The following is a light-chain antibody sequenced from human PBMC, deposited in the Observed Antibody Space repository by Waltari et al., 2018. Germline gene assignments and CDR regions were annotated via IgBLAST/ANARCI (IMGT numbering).Light chain of an antibody. CDR1: QSVLYSPNNKNY. V-gene: IGKV4-1*01. CDR3: QQYAASPWT. Sequence: DIVMTQSPDSLAVSLGERATINCKSSQSVLYSPNNKNYLGWYQQQPGQPPQLLIYWASTRESGVPDRFSGSGSGTDFTLTISSLQAEDVAVYYCQQYAASPWTFGQGTKVEVK. CDR2: WAS. J-gene: IGKJ1*01.